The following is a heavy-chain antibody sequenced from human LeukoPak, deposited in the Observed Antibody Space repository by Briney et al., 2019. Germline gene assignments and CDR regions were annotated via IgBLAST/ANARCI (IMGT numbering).Heavy chain of an antibody. CDR1: GYSYTSFW. CDR3: ARGSSGFTDY. J-gene: IGHJ4*02. D-gene: IGHD6-19*01. CDR2: IDPSDSYT. Sequence: GESLKISCEGSGYSYTSFWITWVRQMPGKGLEWMGRIDPSDSYTNYSPCFQGHVTISADKSISTAYLQWSSLKASDTAVYYCARGSSGFTDYWGQGTLVTVSS. V-gene: IGHV5-10-1*01.